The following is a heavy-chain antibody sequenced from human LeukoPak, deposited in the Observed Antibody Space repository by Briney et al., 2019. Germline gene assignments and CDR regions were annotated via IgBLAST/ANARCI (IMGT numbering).Heavy chain of an antibody. Sequence: GGSLRLSCAASGFTFGSYSMNWVRQAPGKGLEWVSSISSSSSYIYYADSVKGRFTISRDNAKNSLYLQMNSLRAEDTAVYYCARWLAAAGIYGMDVWGQGTTVTVSS. J-gene: IGHJ6*02. D-gene: IGHD6-13*01. CDR1: GFTFGSYS. CDR2: ISSSSSYI. CDR3: ARWLAAAGIYGMDV. V-gene: IGHV3-21*01.